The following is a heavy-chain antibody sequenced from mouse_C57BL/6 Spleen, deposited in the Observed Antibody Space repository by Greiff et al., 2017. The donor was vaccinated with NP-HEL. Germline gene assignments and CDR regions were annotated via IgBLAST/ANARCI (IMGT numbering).Heavy chain of an antibody. Sequence: VKLQQSGPELVKPGASVKISCKASGYAFSSSWMNWVKQRPGKGLEWIGRIYPGDGDTNYNGKIKGKATLTADKSSSTAYMQLSSLTSEDSAVYFCARQDYGKLPWFAYWGQGTLVTVSA. J-gene: IGHJ3*01. CDR2: IYPGDGDT. CDR1: GYAFSSSW. V-gene: IGHV1-82*01. D-gene: IGHD1-1*01. CDR3: ARQDYGKLPWFAY.